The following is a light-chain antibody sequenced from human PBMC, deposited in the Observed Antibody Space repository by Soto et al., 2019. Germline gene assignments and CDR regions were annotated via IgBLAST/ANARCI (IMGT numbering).Light chain of an antibody. V-gene: IGLV2-14*01. Sequence: QSALTQPASVSGSPGQSITISCTGTSSDVGGYNYVSWYQQHPGKAPKLMIYEVSNRPSGVSNRFSGSKSGNTASLTISGLQAEDEADYYCSSYTSSNIDYVFGTGTKVTVL. CDR3: SSYTSSNIDYV. CDR1: SSDVGGYNY. J-gene: IGLJ1*01. CDR2: EVS.